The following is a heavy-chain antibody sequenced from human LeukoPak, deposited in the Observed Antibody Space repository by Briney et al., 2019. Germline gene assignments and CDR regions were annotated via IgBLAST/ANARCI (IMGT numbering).Heavy chain of an antibody. CDR2: INTDGFST. CDR3: ARSRTYGDYGRGLDY. V-gene: IGHV3-74*01. CDR1: GFISSSYW. Sequence: QPGGSLRLSCAASGFISSSYWMHWVRQPPGKGLVYIACINTDGFSTSYADSVKGRFTISRDNAKNTLYLQMNSLRAEDTAVYYCARSRTYGDYGRGLDYWGRGTLVTVSS. D-gene: IGHD4-17*01. J-gene: IGHJ4*02.